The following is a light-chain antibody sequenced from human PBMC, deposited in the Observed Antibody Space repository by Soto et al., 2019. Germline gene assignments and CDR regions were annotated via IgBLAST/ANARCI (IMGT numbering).Light chain of an antibody. CDR3: QQHDSSPLT. V-gene: IGKV3-20*01. Sequence: EIVLTQSPGTLSLSPGERATLSCRASQSVSSSYLAWYQQKPGQAPRLLIYGASSRATGIPDRFSGSGSGTDFILTISRLEPEDFAVYYCQQHDSSPLTFGGGTKVEIK. CDR1: QSVSSSY. CDR2: GAS. J-gene: IGKJ4*01.